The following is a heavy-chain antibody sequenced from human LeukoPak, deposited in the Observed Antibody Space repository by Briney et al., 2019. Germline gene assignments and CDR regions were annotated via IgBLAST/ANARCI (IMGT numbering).Heavy chain of an antibody. D-gene: IGHD3-10*01. V-gene: IGHV3-30*02. CDR1: GFTFSSYG. CDR3: ATNEGELLKS. Sequence: GGSLRLSCAASGFTFSSYGMHWVRQAPGKGLEWVAFIRYDGSNKYYADSAKGRFTISRDNSKNTLYLQMNSLRAEDTAVYYCATNEGELLKSWGQGTLVTVSS. J-gene: IGHJ5*02. CDR2: IRYDGSNK.